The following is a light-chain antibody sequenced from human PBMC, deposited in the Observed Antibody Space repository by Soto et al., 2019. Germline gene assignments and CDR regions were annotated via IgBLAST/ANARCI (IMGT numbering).Light chain of an antibody. CDR1: QSVSSY. CDR2: DAS. J-gene: IGKJ4*01. V-gene: IGKV3-11*01. Sequence: EIVMTQSPATLSVSTGERATLSCRASQSVSSYLAWYQQKPGQAPRLLIYDASNRATGIPARFSGSGSGTDFTLTIGSLEPEDFAVYYCQQRSSWPLFGGGTKVDIK. CDR3: QQRSSWPL.